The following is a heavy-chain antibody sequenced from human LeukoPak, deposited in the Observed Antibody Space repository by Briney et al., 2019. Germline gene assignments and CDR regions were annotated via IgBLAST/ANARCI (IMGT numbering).Heavy chain of an antibody. D-gene: IGHD2-2*01. J-gene: IGHJ5*02. Sequence: SETLSLTCTVSGGSISSSSYYWSWIRQPPGKGLEWIGEINHSGSTNYNPSLKSRVTISVDTSKNQFSLKLSSVTAADTAVYYCASGTRHDIVVVPAAPHGWFDPWGQGTLVTVSS. CDR3: ASGTRHDIVVVPAAPHGWFDP. CDR1: GGSISSSSYY. CDR2: INHSGST. V-gene: IGHV4-39*07.